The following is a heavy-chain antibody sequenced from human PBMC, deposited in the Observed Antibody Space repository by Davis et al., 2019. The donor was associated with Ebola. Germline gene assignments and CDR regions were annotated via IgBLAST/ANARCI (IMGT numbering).Heavy chain of an antibody. CDR3: AGGMMGFRFDH. J-gene: IGHJ4*02. D-gene: IGHD2-15*01. CDR2: IYPYESQT. CDR1: GFDLRNYW. V-gene: IGHV5-51*01. Sequence: KVSCKASGFDLRNYWIAWVRQMPGKGVEWMAMIYPYESQTKYNPSFKGLVTVSVDRSITTAYLQWSSLKASDTAIYYCAGGMMGFRFDHWGQGIPVTVSS.